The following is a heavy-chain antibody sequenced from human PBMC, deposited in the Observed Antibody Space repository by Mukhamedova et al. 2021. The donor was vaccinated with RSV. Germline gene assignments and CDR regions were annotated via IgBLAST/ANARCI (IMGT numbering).Heavy chain of an antibody. CDR2: K. V-gene: IGHV3-7*03. CDR3: AGREYSYGFGAFDI. Sequence: KYYVDSVKGRFTISRDNAKNSLYLQMNSLRAEDTAVYYCAGREYSYGFGAFDIWGQGTMVTVSS. D-gene: IGHD5-18*01. J-gene: IGHJ3*02.